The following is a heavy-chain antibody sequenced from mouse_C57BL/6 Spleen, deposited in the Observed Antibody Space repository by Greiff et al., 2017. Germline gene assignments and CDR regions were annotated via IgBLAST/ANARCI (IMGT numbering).Heavy chain of an antibody. CDR2: ISSGSSTN. V-gene: IGHV5-17*01. D-gene: IGHD2-3*01. Sequence: EVQRVESGGGLVKPGGSLKLSCAASGFTFSDYGMHWVRQAPEKGLEWVAYISSGSSTNYYADTVKGRFTISRDNAKNTLFLQMTSLRSEDTAMYYCARGDYDDAWFAYWGQGTLVTVSA. CDR3: ARGDYDDAWFAY. J-gene: IGHJ3*01. CDR1: GFTFSDYG.